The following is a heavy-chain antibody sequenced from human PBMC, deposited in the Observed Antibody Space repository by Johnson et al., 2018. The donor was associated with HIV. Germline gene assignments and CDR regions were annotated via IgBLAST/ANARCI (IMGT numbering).Heavy chain of an antibody. Sequence: QVLLVESGGGVVQPGRSLRLSCAPSGFTFSSYAMHWVRQAPGKGLEWVAVISFDGANTYYADSVKGRFTISRDNSKNTLYLQMNSLRTEDTAVYYCARVRQPVVGDAFDIWGQGTMVTVSS. CDR1: GFTFSSYA. CDR2: ISFDGANT. CDR3: ARVRQPVVGDAFDI. V-gene: IGHV3-30*04. J-gene: IGHJ3*02. D-gene: IGHD1-26*01.